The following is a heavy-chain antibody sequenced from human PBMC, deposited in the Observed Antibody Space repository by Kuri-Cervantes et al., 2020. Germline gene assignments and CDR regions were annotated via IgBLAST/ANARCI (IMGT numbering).Heavy chain of an antibody. CDR1: GFTFSSYG. Sequence: GGSLRLSCAASGFTFSSYGMHWVRQAPGKGLEWVAVIWYDGSNEYYADSVKGRFTISRDNSKNTLYLQMNSLRAEDTAVYYCARVREQWLWGSYYFDYWGQGTLVTVFS. CDR2: IWYDGSNE. D-gene: IGHD6-19*01. J-gene: IGHJ4*02. V-gene: IGHV3-33*01. CDR3: ARVREQWLWGSYYFDY.